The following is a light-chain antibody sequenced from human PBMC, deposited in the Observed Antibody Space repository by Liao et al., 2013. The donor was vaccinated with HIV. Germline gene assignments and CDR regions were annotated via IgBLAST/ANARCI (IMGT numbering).Light chain of an antibody. CDR1: ILARKY. J-gene: IGLJ1*01. Sequence: SYELTQPSSVSVSPGQTARITCSGDILARKYARWLQQKPGQSPVLVIYQDSKRPSGIPERFSGSNSGNTATLTISGTQAMDEADYYCQAWDSSTRVFGTGTKVTVL. CDR3: QAWDSSTRV. CDR2: QDS. V-gene: IGLV3-1*01.